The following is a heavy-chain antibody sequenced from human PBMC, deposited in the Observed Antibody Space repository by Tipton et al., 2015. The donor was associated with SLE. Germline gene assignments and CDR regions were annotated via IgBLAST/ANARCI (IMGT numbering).Heavy chain of an antibody. D-gene: IGHD6-19*01. V-gene: IGHV4-61*09. CDR2: IYTSGST. Sequence: TLSLTCTVSGDSISSFSYYWSWIRQPAGKGLEWIGHIYTSGSTNFNPSLKSRVTMSVDTSKNQFSLKMRSVTAADTAVYYCARDADFQWLVLDSWGQGTLVTVSS. CDR3: ARDADFQWLVLDS. CDR1: GDSISSFSYY. J-gene: IGHJ4*02.